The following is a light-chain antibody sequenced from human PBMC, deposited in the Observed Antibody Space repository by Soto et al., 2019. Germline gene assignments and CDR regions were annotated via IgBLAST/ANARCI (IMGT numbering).Light chain of an antibody. V-gene: IGLV2-14*01. Sequence: QSALTQPASVSGSPGQSMTISCTGTSSDVGGYNYVSWYQQHPGKAPKLMIYDVSNRPSGVSNRFSGSKSGNTASLTISVLKAEHEADYYCSSYPSSSTRVFGTGTKLTVL. CDR2: DVS. CDR3: SSYPSSSTRV. J-gene: IGLJ1*01. CDR1: SSDVGGYNY.